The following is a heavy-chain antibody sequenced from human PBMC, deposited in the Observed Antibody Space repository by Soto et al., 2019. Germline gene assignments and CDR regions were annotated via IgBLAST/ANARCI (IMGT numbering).Heavy chain of an antibody. CDR2: IYWDDDK. D-gene: IGHD3-10*01. V-gene: IGHV2-5*02. CDR1: GFSLSTSGVG. J-gene: IGHJ4*02. Sequence: SGPTLVNPTQTLTLTCTFSGFSLSTSGVGVGWIRQPPGKALEWLALIYWDDDKRYSPSLKSRLTITKDTSKNQVVLTMTNMDPVDTALYYCAKHGSGSYLDYFDYWGQGALVTVSS. CDR3: AKHGSGSYLDYFDY.